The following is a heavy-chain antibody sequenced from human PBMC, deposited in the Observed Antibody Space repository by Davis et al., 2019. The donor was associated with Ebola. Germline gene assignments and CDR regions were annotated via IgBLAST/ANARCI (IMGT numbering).Heavy chain of an antibody. Sequence: MPSETLSLTCSVSGGSISTYYWSWIRQPPGKGLEWIGYLYFRGSTTYNPSHKSRVSISVDTSKNQFSLKLNSVTSADTAVYYCARQTIEAIRENWLDPWGQGTLVTVSS. CDR3: ARQTIEAIRENWLDP. D-gene: IGHD6-13*01. CDR1: GGSISTYY. CDR2: LYFRGST. J-gene: IGHJ5*02. V-gene: IGHV4-59*01.